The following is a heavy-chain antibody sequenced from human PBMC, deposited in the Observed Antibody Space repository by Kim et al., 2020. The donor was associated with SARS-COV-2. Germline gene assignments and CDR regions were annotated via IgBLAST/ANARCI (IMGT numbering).Heavy chain of an antibody. V-gene: IGHV6-1*01. D-gene: IGHD3-3*01. CDR3: ARSLLIGRFLQWLLSHYYYMDV. CDR1: GDSVSSNSAA. Sequence: SQTLSLTCAISGDSVSSNSAAWNWIRQSPSRGLEWLGRTYYRSKWYNDYAVSVKSRITINPDTSKNQFSLQLNSVTPEDTAVYYCARSLLIGRFLQWLLSHYYYMDVWGKGTTVTVSS. J-gene: IGHJ6*03. CDR2: TYYRSKWYN.